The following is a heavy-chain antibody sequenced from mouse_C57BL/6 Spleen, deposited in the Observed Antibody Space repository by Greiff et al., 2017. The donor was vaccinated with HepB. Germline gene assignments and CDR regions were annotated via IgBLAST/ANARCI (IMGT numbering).Heavy chain of an antibody. J-gene: IGHJ3*01. V-gene: IGHV14-2*01. CDR3: ARYSSGYGFAY. D-gene: IGHD3-2*02. CDR1: GFNIKDYY. CDR2: IDPEDGET. Sequence: VQLKESGAELVKPGASVKLSCTASGFNIKDYYMHWVKQRTEQGLEWIGRIDPEDGETKYAPKFPGTATIPADTSSNTAYLQLSSLTSEDTAVYYCARYSSGYGFAYWGQGTLVTVSA.